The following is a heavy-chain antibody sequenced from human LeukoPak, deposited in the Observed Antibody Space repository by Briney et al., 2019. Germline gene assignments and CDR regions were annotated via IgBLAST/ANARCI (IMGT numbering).Heavy chain of an antibody. V-gene: IGHV3-53*01. CDR2: IYSGDST. Sequence: GGSLRLSCATSRFTFSSYAMNWVRQAPGKGLEWVSVIYSGDSTYYADSVKGRFTISRDNSRNTLYLQMNSLRAEDTAVYYCARAPYDSSGYYLGAFDIWGQGTMVTVSS. J-gene: IGHJ3*02. D-gene: IGHD3-22*01. CDR1: RFTFSSYA. CDR3: ARAPYDSSGYYLGAFDI.